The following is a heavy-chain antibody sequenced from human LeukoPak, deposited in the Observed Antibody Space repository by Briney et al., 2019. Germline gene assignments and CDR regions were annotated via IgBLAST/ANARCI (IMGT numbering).Heavy chain of an antibody. J-gene: IGHJ4*02. D-gene: IGHD2-15*01. CDR2: IYHSGST. CDR3: AREMAVCGGGSWGCEFDY. Sequence: GSLRLSCAASGFIFSSYAMSWVRQPPGKGLVWIGEIYHSGSTNYNPSLKSRVTISVDKSKNQFSLKLSSVTAADTAVYYCAREMAVCGGGSWGCEFDYWGQGTLVTVSS. V-gene: IGHV4-4*02. CDR1: GFIFSSYA.